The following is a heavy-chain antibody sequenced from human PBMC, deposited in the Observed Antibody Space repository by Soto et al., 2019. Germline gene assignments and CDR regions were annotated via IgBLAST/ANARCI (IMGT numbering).Heavy chain of an antibody. D-gene: IGHD3-10*01. CDR1: GYTFTSYY. CDR2: INPSGGST. Sequence: GASVKVSCKASGYTFTSYYMHWVRQAPGQGLEWMGIINPSGGSTSYAQKFQGRVTMTRDTSTSTVYMELSSLRSEDTAVYYCARVGIHLWLEVAAFDIWGQGTMVTVSS. J-gene: IGHJ3*02. CDR3: ARVGIHLWLEVAAFDI. V-gene: IGHV1-46*01.